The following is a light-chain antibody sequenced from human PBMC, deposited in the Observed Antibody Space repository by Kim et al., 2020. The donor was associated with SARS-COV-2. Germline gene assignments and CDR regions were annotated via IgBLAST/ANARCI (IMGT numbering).Light chain of an antibody. CDR3: AAWDASQNALV. J-gene: IGLJ3*02. Sequence: GQTVTISCSGSDSSIGKYPVDCYQQLPGTAPTLLMYDNNQWPSGVPDRFSGSKSGTSASLAISGLQPEDEADYYCAAWDASQNALVFGGGTQLTVL. V-gene: IGLV1-44*01. CDR1: DSSIGKYP. CDR2: DNN.